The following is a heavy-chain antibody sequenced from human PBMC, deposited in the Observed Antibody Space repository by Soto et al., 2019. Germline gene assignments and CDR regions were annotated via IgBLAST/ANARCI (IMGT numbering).Heavy chain of an antibody. V-gene: IGHV1-46*01. Sequence: ASVKVSCKTSGYIFTSYYIHLVRQAPGQGLEWMGIINPSGGTTTYAQKFQGRVTMTRDTSTSTVYMELSSLRSEDTAVYYCARGPATAPDAYWGRGTLVTV. CDR1: GYIFTSYY. D-gene: IGHD2-2*01. CDR2: INPSGGTT. CDR3: ARGPATAPDAY. J-gene: IGHJ4*02.